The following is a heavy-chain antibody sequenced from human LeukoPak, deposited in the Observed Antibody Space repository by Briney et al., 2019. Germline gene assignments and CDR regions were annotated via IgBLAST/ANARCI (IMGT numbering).Heavy chain of an antibody. D-gene: IGHD5-24*01. J-gene: IGHJ3*02. V-gene: IGHV4-39*01. CDR1: GGSISGSSYY. CDR3: ARPGRWTDAFDI. CDR2: IYYSGST. Sequence: SETLSLTCTVSGGSISGSSYYWGWIRQPPGKGLEWIGSIYYSGSTYYKPSLKSRVTISVDTSKNQFSLKLSSVTAADTAVYYCARPGRWTDAFDIWGQGTMVTVSS.